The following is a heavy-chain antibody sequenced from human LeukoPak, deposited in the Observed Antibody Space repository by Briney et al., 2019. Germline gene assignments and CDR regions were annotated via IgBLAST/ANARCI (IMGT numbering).Heavy chain of an antibody. Sequence: GGSLRLSCAASGFTFSSYSMNWVRQAPGKGLEWVSSISSSSSYIYYADSVKGRFTISRDNAKNSLYLQMNSLSAEDTAVYYCARDGLNYYDSSGYWTGNYWGQGTLVTVSS. J-gene: IGHJ4*02. CDR2: ISSSSSYI. CDR3: ARDGLNYYDSSGYWTGNY. CDR1: GFTFSSYS. V-gene: IGHV3-21*01. D-gene: IGHD3-22*01.